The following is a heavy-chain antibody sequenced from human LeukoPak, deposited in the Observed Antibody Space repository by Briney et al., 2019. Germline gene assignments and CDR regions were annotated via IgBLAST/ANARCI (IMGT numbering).Heavy chain of an antibody. Sequence: GGSLRLSCAASGFTFSSYAMSWVRQAPGKGLEWVSVISNSGGSTFYADSVKGRFTISRDNSKNTLYLQMNSLRAEDTAVYYCAKRAPGSGTSLYYFDYWGQGTLVTVSS. D-gene: IGHD3-10*01. CDR3: AKRAPGSGTSLYYFDY. J-gene: IGHJ4*02. CDR2: ISNSGGST. V-gene: IGHV3-23*01. CDR1: GFTFSSYA.